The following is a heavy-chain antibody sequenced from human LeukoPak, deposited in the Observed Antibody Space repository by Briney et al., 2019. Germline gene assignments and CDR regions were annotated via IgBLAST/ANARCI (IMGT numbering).Heavy chain of an antibody. Sequence: GGSLRLSCAASGFTFSSYAMSWVRQAPGKGLEWVSVISNSGGSTFYADSVKGRFTISRDNSKNTLYLQMNSLRAEDTAVYYCAKRAPGSGTSLYYFDYWGQGTLVTVSS. D-gene: IGHD3-10*01. CDR3: AKRAPGSGTSLYYFDY. J-gene: IGHJ4*02. CDR2: ISNSGGST. V-gene: IGHV3-23*01. CDR1: GFTFSSYA.